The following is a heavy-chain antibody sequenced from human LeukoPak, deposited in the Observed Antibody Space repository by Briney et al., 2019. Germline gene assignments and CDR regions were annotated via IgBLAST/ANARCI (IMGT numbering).Heavy chain of an antibody. D-gene: IGHD4-17*01. CDR3: ARGLEGSVTTAFDI. CDR2: ILPVFGAT. V-gene: IGHV1-69*13. Sequence: SVKVSCKASGGFFSDHAITWVRQAPGQGPEWMGGILPVFGATHYVQSFQDRVTITADESTGTVYMELTSLRNEDTAVYYCARGLEGSVTTAFDIWGQGTLVTVS. J-gene: IGHJ3*02. CDR1: GGFFSDHA.